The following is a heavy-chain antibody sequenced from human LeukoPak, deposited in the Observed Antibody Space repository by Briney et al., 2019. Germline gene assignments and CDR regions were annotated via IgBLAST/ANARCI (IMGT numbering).Heavy chain of an antibody. Sequence: PGGPLRLSCAASGFTFSTYWMHWVRHAPGKGLLWVSRIKTDGSTTNYADSVKGRFTIFRDNAKNTPSLQMDSLRAEDTAVYYCGREGLEYWGQGTLVTVSS. CDR1: GFTFSTYW. CDR3: GREGLEY. V-gene: IGHV3-74*01. J-gene: IGHJ4*02. D-gene: IGHD3-3*01. CDR2: IKTDGSTT.